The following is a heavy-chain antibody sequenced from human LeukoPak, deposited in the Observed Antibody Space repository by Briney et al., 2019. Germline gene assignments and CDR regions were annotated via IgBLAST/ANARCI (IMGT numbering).Heavy chain of an antibody. V-gene: IGHV3-23*01. Sequence: GGSLRLPCAASGFTFSSYAMSWVRQAPGKGLEWVSAISGSGGSTYYADSVKGRFTISRDNSKNTLYLQMSSLRAEDTAVYYCAKDPTYYYDSSGYPPDYWGQGTLVTVSS. CDR1: GFTFSSYA. D-gene: IGHD3-22*01. CDR3: AKDPTYYYDSSGYPPDY. J-gene: IGHJ4*02. CDR2: ISGSGGST.